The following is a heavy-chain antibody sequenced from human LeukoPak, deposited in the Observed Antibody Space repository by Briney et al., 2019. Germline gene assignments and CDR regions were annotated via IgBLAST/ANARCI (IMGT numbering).Heavy chain of an antibody. CDR3: AGDFDY. Sequence: PGGSLTLSCAASGFTVSPYGRHWVRQAPGKGLEWVTFIRFDGSNEYYTDSVKGRFTISRDNSKNTLYLQMNSLRAEDTAVYYCAGDFDYWGQGTLVTVSS. CDR1: GFTVSPYG. V-gene: IGHV3-30*02. J-gene: IGHJ4*02. CDR2: IRFDGSNE.